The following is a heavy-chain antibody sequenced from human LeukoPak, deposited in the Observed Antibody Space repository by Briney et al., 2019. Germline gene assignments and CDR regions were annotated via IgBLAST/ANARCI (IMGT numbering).Heavy chain of an antibody. CDR3: ARDLAWGAFDY. J-gene: IGHJ4*02. D-gene: IGHD7-27*01. CDR2: VSPPGGGT. CDR1: GFTFSNHG. Sequence: GGSLRLSCAASGFTFSNHGMNWVRQAPGKGLEWLSGVSPPGGGTYYADSVKGRFTISRDDSKNTLSLQMNSLRVEDTAVYHCARDLAWGAFDYWGQGTLVTVSS. V-gene: IGHV3-23*01.